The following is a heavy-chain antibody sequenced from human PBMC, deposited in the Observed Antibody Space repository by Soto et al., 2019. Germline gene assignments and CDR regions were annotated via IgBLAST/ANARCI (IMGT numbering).Heavy chain of an antibody. CDR3: AKVTKRAAAGRYEYYKYGMDV. CDR2: ISGSGSSS. CDR1: GFAFSTYA. D-gene: IGHD6-13*01. V-gene: IGHV3-23*01. J-gene: IGHJ6*02. Sequence: GGSLRLSCAASGFAFSTYAMTWVRQAPGKGLEWVSVISGSGSSSYYAASVKGRFTISRDNSKNTLYLQMNGLRAEDTALYYCAKVTKRAAAGRYEYYKYGMDVWGQGTTVTVSS.